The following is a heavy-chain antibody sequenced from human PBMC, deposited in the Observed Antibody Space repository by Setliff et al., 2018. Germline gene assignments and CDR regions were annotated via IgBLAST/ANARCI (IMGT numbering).Heavy chain of an antibody. J-gene: IGHJ4*02. CDR1: GGSFSYYY. CDR2: INHSGST. V-gene: IGHV4-34*01. CDR3: AKGGVAGLDS. Sequence: LSLTCAASGGSFSYYYWTWIRQPPGQGLEWIGEINHSGSTKYNPSLKSRVTITIDTSKNQFSLKLSSVTAADTAVYYCAKGGVAGLDSWGQGTLVTVSS. D-gene: IGHD6-19*01.